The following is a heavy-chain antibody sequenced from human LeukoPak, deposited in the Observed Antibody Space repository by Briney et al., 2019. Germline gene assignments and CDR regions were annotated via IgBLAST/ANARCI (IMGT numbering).Heavy chain of an antibody. D-gene: IGHD6-19*01. CDR2: IYYSGST. V-gene: IGHV4-59*01. J-gene: IGHJ4*02. CDR3: ARGPRGLGY. CDR1: GGSFSGYY. Sequence: SETLSLTCAVYGGSFSGYYWSWIRQPPGKGLEWIGYIYYSGSTNYNPSLKSRVTISVDTSKNQFSLKLSSVTAADTAVYYCARGPRGLGYWGQGTLVTVSS.